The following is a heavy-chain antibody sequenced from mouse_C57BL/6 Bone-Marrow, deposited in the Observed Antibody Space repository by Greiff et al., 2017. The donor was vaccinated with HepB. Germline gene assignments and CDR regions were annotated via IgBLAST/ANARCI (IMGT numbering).Heavy chain of an antibody. V-gene: IGHV7-3*01. Sequence: EVQVVESGGGLVQPGGSLSLSCAASGFTFTDYYMSWVRQPPGKALEWLGFIRNKANGYTTEYSASVKGRFTISRDNSQSILYLQMNALRAEDSATYYCARTDYDPFDVWGTGTTVTVSS. CDR3: ARTDYDPFDV. CDR2: IRNKANGYTT. J-gene: IGHJ1*03. D-gene: IGHD2-4*01. CDR1: GFTFTDYY.